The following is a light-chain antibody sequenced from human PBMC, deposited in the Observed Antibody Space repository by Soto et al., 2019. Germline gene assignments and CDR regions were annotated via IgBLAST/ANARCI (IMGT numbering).Light chain of an antibody. J-gene: IGKJ1*01. CDR2: GAS. V-gene: IGKV3-15*01. CDR1: QSVRRN. CDR3: QQYYNCWT. Sequence: EIVMTQSPATLSVSPGERVTLSCRASQSVRRNLAWYQQKPGQPPRLLIYGASTRLTGVPGRFSGSGSGTEFTLTISRLQSEDFAVYYCQQYYNCWTFGQGTKVERK.